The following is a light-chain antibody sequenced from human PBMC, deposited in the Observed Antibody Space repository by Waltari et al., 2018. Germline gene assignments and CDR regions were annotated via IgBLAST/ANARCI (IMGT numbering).Light chain of an antibody. V-gene: IGKV3-15*01. J-gene: IGKJ2*01. CDR3: QQYNNWQYT. CDR2: GAS. CDR1: QSVSSN. Sequence: ATLSCRASQSVSSNLAWYQQKPGQAPRLLIYGASTRATGIPARFSGSGSGTEFTLTISSLQSEDFAVYYCQQYNNWQYTFGQGTKLEIK.